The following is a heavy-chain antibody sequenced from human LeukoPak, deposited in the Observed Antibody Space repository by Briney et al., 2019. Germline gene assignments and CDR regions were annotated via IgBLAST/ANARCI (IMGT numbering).Heavy chain of an antibody. V-gene: IGHV3-33*06. CDR2: IWYDGSNK. CDR1: GFTFSSYG. CDR3: AKGAYYDFWSGQVQFDY. Sequence: GGSLRLSCAASGFTFSSYGMHWVRQAPGKGLEWVAVIWYDGSNKYYADSVKGRFTISRDNSKNTLYMQMISLRADDTAVYYCAKGAYYDFWSGQVQFDYWGQGTLVTVSS. J-gene: IGHJ4*02. D-gene: IGHD3-3*01.